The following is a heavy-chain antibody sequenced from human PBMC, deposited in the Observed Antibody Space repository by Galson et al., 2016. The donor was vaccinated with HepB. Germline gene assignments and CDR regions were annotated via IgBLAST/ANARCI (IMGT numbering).Heavy chain of an antibody. V-gene: IGHV4-61*02. CDR1: GDSIRSDDHY. Sequence: TLSLTCTVSGDSIRSDDHYWNWIRQPAGKGLEWLGRVDTSGSTNYSPSLKSRVTISLDTSKNQFSLKLTSVTAADTAVYYCARNVAVFAIRPYYYGVDVWGKGTTVTVSS. J-gene: IGHJ6*04. CDR3: ARNVAVFAIRPYYYGVDV. CDR2: VDTSGST. D-gene: IGHD2-8*02.